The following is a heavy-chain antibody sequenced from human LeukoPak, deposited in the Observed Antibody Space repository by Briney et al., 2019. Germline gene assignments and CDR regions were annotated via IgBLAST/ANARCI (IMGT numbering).Heavy chain of an antibody. V-gene: IGHV3-23*01. CDR2: ISGSADNT. Sequence: GGSLRLSCAASGFVFRNYFMSWVRQAPGKGLEWVSTISGSADNTNYAEAVKGRFTISRDNSKNTMYLQMNSLRAEDTAVYYCAKQGFGCWGQGTLVTVSS. CDR3: AKQGFGC. CDR1: GFVFRNYF. J-gene: IGHJ4*02.